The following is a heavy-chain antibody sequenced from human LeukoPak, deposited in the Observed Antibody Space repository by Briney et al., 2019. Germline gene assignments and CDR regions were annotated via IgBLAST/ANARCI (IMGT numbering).Heavy chain of an antibody. CDR3: ATGSWDIVVVPAKSGAFDI. Sequence: PGGSLRLSCAASGFTFDDYAMHWVRQAPGKGLEWVSLISWDGGSTYYADSVKGRFTISRDNSKNFLYLQMNSLRAEDTALYYCATGSWDIVVVPAKSGAFDIWGQGTMVTVSS. CDR2: ISWDGGST. V-gene: IGHV3-43D*03. D-gene: IGHD2-2*01. J-gene: IGHJ3*02. CDR1: GFTFDDYA.